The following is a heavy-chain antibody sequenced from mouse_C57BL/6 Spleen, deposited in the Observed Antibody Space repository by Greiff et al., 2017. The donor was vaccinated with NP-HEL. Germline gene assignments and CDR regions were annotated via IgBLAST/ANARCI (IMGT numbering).Heavy chain of an antibody. Sequence: VKLQESGAELVRPGASVTLSCKASGYTFTDYEMHWVKQTPVHGLEWIGAIDPETGGTAYNQKFKGKAILTADKSSSTAYMELRSLTSEDSAVYYCTGLTSFAYWGQGTLVTVSA. J-gene: IGHJ3*01. V-gene: IGHV1-15*01. D-gene: IGHD3-1*01. CDR3: TGLTSFAY. CDR1: GYTFTDYE. CDR2: IDPETGGT.